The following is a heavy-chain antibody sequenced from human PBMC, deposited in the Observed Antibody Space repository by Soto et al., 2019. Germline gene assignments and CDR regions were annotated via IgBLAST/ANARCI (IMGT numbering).Heavy chain of an antibody. CDR3: ARLYSSGGSYGMDV. D-gene: IGHD5-18*01. J-gene: IGHJ6*01. CDR1: GYGFTGYC. Sequence: GSGKVSFKACGYGFTGYCLHCVRQAPGQGLEWLGWSNPYSGGTNYAQKFQGRVTMTRDTSISTAYMELSRLRSDDTAVYYCARLYSSGGSYGMDVWGQGTTVTVSS. V-gene: IGHV1-2*02. CDR2: SNPYSGGT.